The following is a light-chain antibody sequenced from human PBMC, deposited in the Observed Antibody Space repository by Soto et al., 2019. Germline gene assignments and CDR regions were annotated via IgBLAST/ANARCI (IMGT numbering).Light chain of an antibody. J-gene: IGKJ4*01. Sequence: EFVFTQSPCTLSLSPGERATLSCRASQTVRNNYLAWYQQKPGQAPRLLIYDASSRATGIPDRFSGGGSGTDFTLTISRLEPGDFAVYYCQQFSSYPLTFGGGTKVDIK. V-gene: IGKV3-20*01. CDR2: DAS. CDR1: QTVRNNY. CDR3: QQFSSYPLT.